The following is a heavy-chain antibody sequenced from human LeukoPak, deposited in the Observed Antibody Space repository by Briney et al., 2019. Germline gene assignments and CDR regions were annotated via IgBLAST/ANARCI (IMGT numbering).Heavy chain of an antibody. D-gene: IGHD3-10*01. V-gene: IGHV3-15*01. Sequence: GGSLRLSCAASGFTFSSYGMSWVRQAPGKGLEWVGRIKSKTDGGTTDYAALVKGRFTISRDDSKNTLYLQMNSLKTEDTAVYYCTTLSLWFGELLYSWGQGTLVTVSS. CDR1: GFTFSSYG. J-gene: IGHJ4*02. CDR3: TTLSLWFGELLYS. CDR2: IKSKTDGGTT.